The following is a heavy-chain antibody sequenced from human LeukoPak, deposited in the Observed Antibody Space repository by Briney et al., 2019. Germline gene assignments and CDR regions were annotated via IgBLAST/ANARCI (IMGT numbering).Heavy chain of an antibody. CDR1: GYTFTSYG. CDR3: ARDVDTAMVSSDY. J-gene: IGHJ4*02. Sequence: GAPVKVSCKASGYTFTSYGISWVRQAPGQGLEWMGWISAYNGNTNYAQKLQGRVTMTTDTSTSTAYKELRSLRSDDTAVYYCARDVDTAMVSSDYWGQGTLVTVSS. D-gene: IGHD5-18*01. V-gene: IGHV1-18*01. CDR2: ISAYNGNT.